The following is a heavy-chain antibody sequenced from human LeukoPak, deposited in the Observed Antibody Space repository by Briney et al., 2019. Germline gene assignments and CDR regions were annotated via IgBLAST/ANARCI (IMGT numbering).Heavy chain of an antibody. CDR1: GFIFSNYW. J-gene: IGHJ6*02. V-gene: IGHV3-7*01. Sequence: PGGSLRLSCSASGFIFSNYWMTWVRQAPGKGLEWVANIKQDGSEKYYVDSVKGRFTISRDNAKKSLYLQMNSLRAEDTAVYYCAKDSVVGSSSWYPYGMDVWGQGTTVTVSS. CDR3: AKDSVVGSSSWYPYGMDV. D-gene: IGHD6-13*01. CDR2: IKQDGSEK.